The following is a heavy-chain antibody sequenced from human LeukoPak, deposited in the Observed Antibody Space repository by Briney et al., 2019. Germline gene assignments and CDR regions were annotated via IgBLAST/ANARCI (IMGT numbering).Heavy chain of an antibody. Sequence: GGSLRLSCATSGFTFITSDMHWVRQAPSKGLEWVSFIQYDGSRKNYVDSVKGRFTISRDNSKNTLYLQMNSLRAEDTAVYYCARPGRGYSGYDPLDYWGQGTLVTVSS. CDR2: IQYDGSRK. CDR3: ARPGRGYSGYDPLDY. CDR1: GFTFITSD. J-gene: IGHJ4*02. V-gene: IGHV3-30*02. D-gene: IGHD5-12*01.